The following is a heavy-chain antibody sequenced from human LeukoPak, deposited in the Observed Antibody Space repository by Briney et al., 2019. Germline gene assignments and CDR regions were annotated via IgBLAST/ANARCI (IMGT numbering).Heavy chain of an antibody. CDR1: GFTFSSYG. CDR2: IAYDGSNK. J-gene: IGHJ6*04. CDR3: AKDRWLGDLDYGMDV. Sequence: GRSLRLSCAASGFTFSSYGMHWVRQAPGKGLEWVAVIAYDGSNKYYGDSVKGRFTISRDNSKNTVYLQMNSPRAEDTAVYHCAKDRWLGDLDYGMDVWGKGTPVTVSS. V-gene: IGHV3-30*18. D-gene: IGHD3-10*01.